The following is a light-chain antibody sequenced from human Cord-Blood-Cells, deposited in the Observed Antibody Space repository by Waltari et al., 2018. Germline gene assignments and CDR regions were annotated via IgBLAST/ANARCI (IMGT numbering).Light chain of an antibody. CDR1: SSDFGSYNL. Sequence: QSALTQPAPVSGSPGQSITISCPGTSSDFGSYNLVSWYQQHPGKAPKLMIYEGSKRPSGVSNRFSGSKSGNTASLTISGLQAEDEADYYCCSYAGSSTYVFGTGTKVTVL. CDR3: CSYAGSSTYV. J-gene: IGLJ1*01. CDR2: EGS. V-gene: IGLV2-23*01.